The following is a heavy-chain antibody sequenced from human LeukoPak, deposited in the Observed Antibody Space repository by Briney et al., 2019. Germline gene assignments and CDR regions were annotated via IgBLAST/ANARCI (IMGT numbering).Heavy chain of an antibody. V-gene: IGHV3-30*03. CDR3: ARPLRESGYFYFDY. CDR2: ISYDGSNK. CDR1: GFTFSSYG. D-gene: IGHD3-3*01. Sequence: GGSLRLSCEASGFTFSSYGMNWVRQAPGKGLEWVALISYDGSNKYYADSVQGRFTISRDNSKNTLYLQMNSLRAEDTAVYYCARPLRESGYFYFDYWGQGTLVTVSS. J-gene: IGHJ4*02.